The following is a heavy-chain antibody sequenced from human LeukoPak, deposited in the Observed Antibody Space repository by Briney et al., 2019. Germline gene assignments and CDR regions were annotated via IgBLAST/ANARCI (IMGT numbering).Heavy chain of an antibody. J-gene: IGHJ4*02. CDR2: IYHSGST. CDR1: GRSISSGGYS. CDR3: ARGTYYYDSSGYYFDY. D-gene: IGHD3-22*01. Sequence: SETLSLTCAVSGRSISSGGYSWSWIRQPPGKGLEWIGYIYHSGSTYYNPSLKSRVTISVDRSKNQFSLKLSSVTAADTAVYYCARGTYYYDSSGYYFDYWGQGTLVTVSS. V-gene: IGHV4-30-2*01.